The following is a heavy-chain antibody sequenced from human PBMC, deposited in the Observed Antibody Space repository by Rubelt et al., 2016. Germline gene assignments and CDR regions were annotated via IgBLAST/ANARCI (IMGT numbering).Heavy chain of an antibody. CDR2: ISYDGSNK. Sequence: LSCAASGFTFSSYAMHWVRQAPGKGLEWVAVISYDGSNKYYADSVKGRFTISRDNSKNTLYLQMNSLRAEDTAVYYCARDLTDGSWQTNYYYYYGMDVWGQGTTVTVSS. CDR3: ARDLTDGSWQTNYYYYYGMDV. D-gene: IGHD6-13*01. V-gene: IGHV3-30*04. J-gene: IGHJ6*02. CDR1: GFTFSSYA.